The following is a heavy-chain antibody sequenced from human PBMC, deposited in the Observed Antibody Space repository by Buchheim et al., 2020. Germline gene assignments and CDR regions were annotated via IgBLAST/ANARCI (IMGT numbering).Heavy chain of an antibody. D-gene: IGHD5-18*01. CDR2: IWYDGSNK. V-gene: IGHV3-33*06. Sequence: QVQLVESGGGVVQPGRSLRLSCAASGFTFSSYGMHWVRQAPGKGLEWVAVIWYDGSNKYYADSVKGRFTISRDNSKNTLYLQMNSLRAEDTAVYYCAKEHGYSYGYDFDYWGQGTL. J-gene: IGHJ4*02. CDR3: AKEHGYSYGYDFDY. CDR1: GFTFSSYG.